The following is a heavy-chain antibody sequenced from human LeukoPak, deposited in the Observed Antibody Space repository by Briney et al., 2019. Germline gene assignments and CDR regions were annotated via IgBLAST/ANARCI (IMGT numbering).Heavy chain of an antibody. V-gene: IGHV4-39*02. CDR1: GGSISSSSYY. Sequence: SETLSLTCTVSGGSISSSSYYWGWIRQPPGKGLEWIGSIYYSGSTYYNPSLKSRVTISVDTSKNQFSLKLSSVTAADTAVYYCAREGKSSSSHDYWGQGTLVTVSS. CDR3: AREGKSSSSHDY. D-gene: IGHD6-6*01. CDR2: IYYSGST. J-gene: IGHJ4*02.